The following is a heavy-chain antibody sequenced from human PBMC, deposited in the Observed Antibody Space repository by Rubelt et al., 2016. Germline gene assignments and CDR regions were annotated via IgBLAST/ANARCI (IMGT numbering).Heavy chain of an antibody. Sequence: QLQLQESGPGLVKPSETLSLTCTVSGGSISSSSDLWGWIRQPPGKDLEWIGSFYYGGSTDHTPSLKSRVAISVDTSKNQFSLKLNLWTAAETAVYYWAKDGGRRSGPHDSWGQGTLVIVSS. J-gene: IGHJ4*02. CDR2: FYYGGST. V-gene: IGHV4-39*07. CDR1: GGSISSSSDL. CDR3: AKDGGRRSGPHDS. D-gene: IGHD6-19*01.